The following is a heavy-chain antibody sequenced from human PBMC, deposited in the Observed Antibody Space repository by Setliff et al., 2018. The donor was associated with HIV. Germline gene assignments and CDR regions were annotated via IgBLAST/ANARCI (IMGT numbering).Heavy chain of an antibody. V-gene: IGHV4-59*12. D-gene: IGHD3-10*01. CDR3: ARGSGKMVRGVTTGSYYYFMDV. CDR2: IYYSGST. Sequence: SETLSLTCTVSGGSISSYYWSWIRQPPGKGLEWIGYIYYSGSTNYNPSLKSRVTISVDTSKNQFSLKLISMTAADTAVYYCARGSGKMVRGVTTGSYYYFMDVWGKGATVTVSS. CDR1: GGSISSYY. J-gene: IGHJ6*03.